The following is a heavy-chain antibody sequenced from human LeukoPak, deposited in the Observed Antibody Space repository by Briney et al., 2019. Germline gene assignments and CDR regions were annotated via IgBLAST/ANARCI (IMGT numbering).Heavy chain of an antibody. D-gene: IGHD1-1*01. J-gene: IGHJ6*04. CDR2: IKQDGSEK. Sequence: GGSLRLSCAASGSTFSSYWMSWVRQAPGKGLEWVANIKQDGSEKYYVDSVKGRFTISRDNAKNSLYLQMNSLRAEDTAVYYCARVLTTHGTDVWGKGTTVTVSS. CDR3: ARVLTTHGTDV. CDR1: GSTFSSYW. V-gene: IGHV3-7*01.